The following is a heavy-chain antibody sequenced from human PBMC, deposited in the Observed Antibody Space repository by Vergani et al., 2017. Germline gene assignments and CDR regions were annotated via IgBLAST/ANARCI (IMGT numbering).Heavy chain of an antibody. V-gene: IGHV3-43D*04. CDR1: GFTFDDYA. CDR3: AREANLRFLEWLLSDAFDI. D-gene: IGHD3-3*01. Sequence: EVQLVESGGVVVQPGGSLRLSCAASGFTFDDYAMHWVRQAPGKGLEWVSLISWDGGSTYYADSVKGRFTISRDNSKNSLYLQMNSLRAEDTALYYCAREANLRFLEWLLSDAFDIWGQGTMVTVSS. J-gene: IGHJ3*02. CDR2: ISWDGGST.